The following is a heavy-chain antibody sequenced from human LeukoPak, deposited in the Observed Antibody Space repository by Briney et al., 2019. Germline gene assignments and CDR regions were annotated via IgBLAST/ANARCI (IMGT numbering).Heavy chain of an antibody. CDR3: ASDKGGSGWSYYFDF. CDR2: ISSSSTYI. CDR1: GFTFSNSS. D-gene: IGHD6-19*01. Sequence: GGSLRLSCAASGFTFSNSSMNWVRQAPGKGLEWVSSISSSSTYIYYADLVKGRFTISRDNVKNSLYLQMSSLRAEDTAVYYCASDKGGSGWSYYFDFWGQGTLVTVSS. J-gene: IGHJ4*02. V-gene: IGHV3-21*01.